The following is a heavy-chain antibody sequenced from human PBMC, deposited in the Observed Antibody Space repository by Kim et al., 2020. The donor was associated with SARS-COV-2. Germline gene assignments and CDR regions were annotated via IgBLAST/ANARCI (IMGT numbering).Heavy chain of an antibody. CDR2: ISSSSSYI. CDR1: GFTFSSYS. V-gene: IGHV3-21*01. J-gene: IGHJ4*02. D-gene: IGHD2-15*01. CDR3: ATEIGYCSGGSCYGDFDY. Sequence: GGSLRLSCAASGFTFSSYSMNWVRQAPGKGLEWVSSISSSSSYIYYADSVKGRFTISRDNAKNSLYLQMNSLRAEDTAVYYCATEIGYCSGGSCYGDFDYWGQGTLVTVSS.